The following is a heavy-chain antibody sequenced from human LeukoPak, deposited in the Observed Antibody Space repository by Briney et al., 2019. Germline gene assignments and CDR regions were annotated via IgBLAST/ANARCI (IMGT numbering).Heavy chain of an antibody. Sequence: GGSLRLSCAASGFTFSNYEMNWVRLAPGKGLEWVSYITTSGSTKYYADSVKGRFTISRDNAKNSLYLQMNSLRAEDTAVYYCARVVVPAAMFGNWFDPWGQGTLVTVSS. J-gene: IGHJ5*02. D-gene: IGHD2-2*01. CDR1: GFTFSNYE. CDR3: ARVVVPAAMFGNWFDP. CDR2: ITTSGSTK. V-gene: IGHV3-48*03.